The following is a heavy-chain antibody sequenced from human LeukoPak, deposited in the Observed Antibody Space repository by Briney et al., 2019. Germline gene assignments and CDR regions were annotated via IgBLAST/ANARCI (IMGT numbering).Heavy chain of an antibody. J-gene: IGHJ5*02. CDR3: ARVYSSSWYWEGFSRSWFDP. CDR2: INHSGST. D-gene: IGHD6-13*01. CDR1: GGSFSGYY. V-gene: IGHV4-34*01. Sequence: SETLSLTCAVYGGSFSGYYWSWIRQPPGKGLEWIGEINHSGSTNYNPSLKSRVTISVDTSKNQFSLKLSSVTAADTAVYYCARVYSSSWYWEGFSRSWFDPWGQGTLVTVSS.